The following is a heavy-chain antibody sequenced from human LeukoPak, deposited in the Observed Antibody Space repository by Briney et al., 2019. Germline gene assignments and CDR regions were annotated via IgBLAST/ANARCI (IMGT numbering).Heavy chain of an antibody. CDR1: GFTFSGYW. J-gene: IGHJ5*02. Sequence: GGSLRLSCAASGFTFSGYWMHWVRQAPGKGLVWVSRINSDGSGTTYADSVKGRFTISRDNAKNTLYLQMNSLRAEDTAVYYCARFYCGGDCSPGPWGQGTLVTVSS. D-gene: IGHD2-21*02. V-gene: IGHV3-74*01. CDR3: ARFYCGGDCSPGP. CDR2: INSDGSGT.